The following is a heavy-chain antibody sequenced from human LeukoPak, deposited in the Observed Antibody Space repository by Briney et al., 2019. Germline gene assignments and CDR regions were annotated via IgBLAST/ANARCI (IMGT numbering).Heavy chain of an antibody. Sequence: PSETLSLTCTVSGGSIISNNHYWGWTRQPPGKGLEWFGSISYSGGTAYNPSLRSRVTISVDTSKNQFSLKVNSVTAADTAVYYCARVVEYYDSSGYRPHAFDIWGQGTLVTVSA. CDR2: ISYSGGT. V-gene: IGHV4-39*01. CDR3: ARVVEYYDSSGYRPHAFDI. CDR1: GGSIISNNHY. D-gene: IGHD3-22*01. J-gene: IGHJ3*02.